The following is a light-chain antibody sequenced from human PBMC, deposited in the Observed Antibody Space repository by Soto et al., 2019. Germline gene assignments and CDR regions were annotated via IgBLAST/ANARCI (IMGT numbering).Light chain of an antibody. J-gene: IGLJ1*01. CDR3: SSYLTSTASYV. CDR1: SDFGGSEL. V-gene: IGLV2-14*03. Sequence: QSALAQPASVSGSLGQSITISCTGPSDFGGSELFSWYQQHPGKAPRVVIFDVTDRPSGISDRFSGSKSGNTASLTSSDPRREDEADYFCSSYLTSTASYVFGGGTKVTVL. CDR2: DVT.